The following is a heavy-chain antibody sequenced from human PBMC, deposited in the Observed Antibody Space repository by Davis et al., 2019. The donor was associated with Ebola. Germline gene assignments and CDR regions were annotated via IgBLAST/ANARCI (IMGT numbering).Heavy chain of an antibody. D-gene: IGHD2-15*01. CDR3: ARLGCSGGSCYDDR. Sequence: MPGGSLRLSCTVSGGSISGYYWSWIRQPPGKGLEWIGYIYYSGYTDYNPSLRSRLTISVDTSKNQFSLKLTSATAADTAVYYCARLGCSGGSCYDDRWGQGTLVTVSS. CDR1: GGSISGYY. J-gene: IGHJ5*02. CDR2: IYYSGYT. V-gene: IGHV4-59*08.